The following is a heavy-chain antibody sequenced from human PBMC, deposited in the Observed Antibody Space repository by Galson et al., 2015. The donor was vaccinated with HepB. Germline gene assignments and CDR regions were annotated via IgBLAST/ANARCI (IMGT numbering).Heavy chain of an antibody. CDR3: ARDVKVWVRRDWYFDL. J-gene: IGHJ2*01. CDR1: GYTFTSYG. CDR2: ISAYNGNT. Sequence: SVKVSCKASGYTFTSYGISWVRQAPGQGPEWMGWISAYNGNTNYAQKLQGRVTMTTDTSTSTAYMELRSLRSDDTAVYYCARDVKVWVRRDWYFDLWGRGTLVTVSS. D-gene: IGHD3-10*01. V-gene: IGHV1-18*04.